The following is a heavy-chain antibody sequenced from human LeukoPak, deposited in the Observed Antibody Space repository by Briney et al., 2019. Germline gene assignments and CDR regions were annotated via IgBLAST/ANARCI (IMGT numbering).Heavy chain of an antibody. V-gene: IGHV4-39*01. D-gene: IGHD4-17*01. Sequence: PSETLSLTCTVSGGSISSSSYYWGWIRQPPGKGLEWIGSIYYSGSTYYNPSLKSRVTTSVDTSKNQFSLKLSSVTAADTAVYYCARHEESSYYGDYGRVDYWGQGTLVTVSS. J-gene: IGHJ4*02. CDR1: GGSISSSSYY. CDR2: IYYSGST. CDR3: ARHEESSYYGDYGRVDY.